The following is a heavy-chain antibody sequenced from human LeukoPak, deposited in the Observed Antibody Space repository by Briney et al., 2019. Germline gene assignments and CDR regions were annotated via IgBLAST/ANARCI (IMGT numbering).Heavy chain of an antibody. V-gene: IGHV3-30*02. J-gene: IGHJ6*03. CDR3: ARATAYYMDV. Sequence: GGSLRLSCTASGFTFSNYGMHWVRQAPGKGLEWVAFIGYDGTNKYYADSVNGRFTISRDNSKNTVYLQMNSLRAEDTAVYYCARATAYYMDVWGKGTTVTVSS. CDR1: GFTFSNYG. D-gene: IGHD5-18*01. CDR2: IGYDGTNK.